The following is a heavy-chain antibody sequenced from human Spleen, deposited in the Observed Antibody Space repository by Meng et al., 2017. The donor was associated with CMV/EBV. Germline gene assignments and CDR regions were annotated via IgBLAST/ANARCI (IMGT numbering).Heavy chain of an antibody. CDR2: MYYTGTT. J-gene: IGHJ4*02. CDR1: GGSISSYY. CDR3: GSVKRLGIDH. V-gene: IGHV4-59*12. Sequence: VQLQESGPRLLKPSATLSLTCTVSGGSISSYYWSWIRQPPGKGLEWIGTMYYTGTTYYNPSLKSRVTISLNTSKNQFSLKLTSLTAADTAMYYCGSVKRLGIDHWGQGTLVTVSS. D-gene: IGHD1-1*01.